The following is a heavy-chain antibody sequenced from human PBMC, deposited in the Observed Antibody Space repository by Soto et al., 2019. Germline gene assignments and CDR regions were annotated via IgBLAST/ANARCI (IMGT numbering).Heavy chain of an antibody. V-gene: IGHV4-31*03. Sequence: QVQLQESGPGLVKPSQTLSLTCTVSGGSISSGGYYWSWIRQHPGKGLEWIGYIYYSGSTYYNPSLKSRVNISVDTSKNQFSLKLSSVTSADTAVYYCARDVAAAGTFDYWGQGTLVTVSS. CDR2: IYYSGST. J-gene: IGHJ4*02. CDR3: ARDVAAAGTFDY. CDR1: GGSISSGGYY. D-gene: IGHD6-13*01.